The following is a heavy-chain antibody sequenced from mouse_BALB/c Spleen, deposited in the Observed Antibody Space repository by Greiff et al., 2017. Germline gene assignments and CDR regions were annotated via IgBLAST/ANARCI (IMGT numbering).Heavy chain of an antibody. Sequence: EVKLVESGPSLVKPSQTLSLTCSVTGDSITSGYWNWIRKFPGNKLEYMGYISYSGSTYYNPSLKSRISITRDTSKSQYYLQLNSVTTEDTATYYCARYPVRHWYFDVWGAGTTVTVSS. J-gene: IGHJ1*01. CDR2: ISYSGST. CDR1: GDSITSGY. V-gene: IGHV3-8*02. D-gene: IGHD1-2*01. CDR3: ARYPVRHWYFDV.